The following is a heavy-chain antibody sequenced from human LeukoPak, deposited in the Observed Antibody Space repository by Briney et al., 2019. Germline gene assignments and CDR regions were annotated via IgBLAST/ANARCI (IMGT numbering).Heavy chain of an antibody. V-gene: IGHV3-53*01. Sequence: GGSLRLSCAASGFTVSSNYMSWVRQAPGKGLEWVSVIYSGGSTYYADSVKGRFTISRDNSKNTLYLQMNSRRAEDTAVYYCARGGVRFLEWLSPPLQFDYWGQGTLVTVSS. CDR2: IYSGGST. CDR1: GFTVSSNY. J-gene: IGHJ4*02. D-gene: IGHD3-3*01. CDR3: ARGGVRFLEWLSPPLQFDY.